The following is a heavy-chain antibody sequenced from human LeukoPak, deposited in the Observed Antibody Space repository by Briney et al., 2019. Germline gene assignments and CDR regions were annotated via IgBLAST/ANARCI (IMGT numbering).Heavy chain of an antibody. Sequence: GGSLRLSCTGSGFTFGDYAMNWVRQAPGKGLEWVGFIRSKAYGGTPEYAASVKGRFTISRDDSKSIAYLQMNSLKTEDTAVYYCAGVIVATKDYWGQGTLVTVSS. CDR1: GFTFGDYA. CDR2: IRSKAYGGTP. V-gene: IGHV3-49*04. J-gene: IGHJ4*02. D-gene: IGHD5-12*01. CDR3: AGVIVATKDY.